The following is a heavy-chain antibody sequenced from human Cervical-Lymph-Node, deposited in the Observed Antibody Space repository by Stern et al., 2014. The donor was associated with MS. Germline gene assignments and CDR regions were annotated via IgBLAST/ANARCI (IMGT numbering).Heavy chain of an antibody. CDR2: INSEGATI. J-gene: IGHJ3*01. D-gene: IGHD5-24*01. CDR3: ARGFLHNSFEL. Sequence: EVQLVESGGGLVAPGGSLRLTCLGSGFAFSRYSMDWVRQAPGKGLEWLSFINSEGATIYYADSVSSRFTISRDDDKNSIFLQMNNLRDEDAAVYYCARGFLHNSFELWGLGTVVTVSS. CDR1: GFAFSRYS. V-gene: IGHV3-48*02.